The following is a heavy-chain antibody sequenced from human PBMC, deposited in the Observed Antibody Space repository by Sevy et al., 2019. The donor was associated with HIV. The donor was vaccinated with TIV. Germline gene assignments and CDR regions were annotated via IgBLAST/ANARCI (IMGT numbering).Heavy chain of an antibody. CDR1: GFIFTKYD. CDR3: VKGGWGDY. J-gene: IGHJ4*02. CDR2: ISSSGSGT. D-gene: IGHD6-19*01. Sequence: GGSLRLSCAASGFIFTKYDMNWVRQIPGEGPGWVAGISSSGSGTYYTDSVKGRFTISSDNSVNTLYLQMNSLSGEDTAVYFCVKGGWGDYWGQGTVVTVSS. V-gene: IGHV3-23*01.